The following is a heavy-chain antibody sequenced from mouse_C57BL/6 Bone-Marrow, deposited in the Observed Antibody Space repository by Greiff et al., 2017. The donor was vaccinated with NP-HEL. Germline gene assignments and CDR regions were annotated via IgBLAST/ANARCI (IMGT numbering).Heavy chain of an antibody. D-gene: IGHD1-1*01. Sequence: VQLQQPGAELVKPGASVTLSCKASGYTFTSYWMHWVKQRPGQGLEWIGMIHPNSGSTNYNEKFKSKATLTVDKSSSTAYMQLSSLTSEDSAVYYCARRGYGSSFHFDYWGQGTTLTVSS. CDR2: IHPNSGST. J-gene: IGHJ2*01. CDR1: GYTFTSYW. CDR3: ARRGYGSSFHFDY. V-gene: IGHV1-64*01.